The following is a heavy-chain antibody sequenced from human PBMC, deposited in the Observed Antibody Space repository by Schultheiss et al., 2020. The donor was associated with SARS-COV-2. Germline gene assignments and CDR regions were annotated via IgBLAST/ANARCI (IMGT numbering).Heavy chain of an antibody. CDR1: GGTFSSYA. Sequence: ASVKVSCKASGGTFSSYAINWVRQATGQGLEWMGWINPNSGGTNYAQKFQGRVTMTRDTSISTAYMELSRLRSDDTAVYYCARGGIPELVLYYGMDVWGQGTTVTVSS. CDR2: INPNSGGT. V-gene: IGHV1-2*02. CDR3: ARGGIPELVLYYGMDV. J-gene: IGHJ6*02. D-gene: IGHD6-13*01.